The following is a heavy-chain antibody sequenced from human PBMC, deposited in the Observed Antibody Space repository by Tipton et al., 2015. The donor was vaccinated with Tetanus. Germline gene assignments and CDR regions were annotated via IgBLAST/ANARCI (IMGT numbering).Heavy chain of an antibody. CDR3: ARRRSAVLGGSYHWYFDL. J-gene: IGHJ2*01. V-gene: IGHV5-51*01. Sequence: QLVQSGAEVGKPGESLKISCQGSGYNFSYYSIGWVRHMPGKGLEWMGIVDPRDSGATYGPSFQGQVTISTDKSISTAYVQWGSLQASDTAIYYCARRRSAVLGGSYHWYFDLWGRGTLVTVSS. CDR2: VDPRDSGA. CDR1: GYNFSYYS. D-gene: IGHD2-15*01.